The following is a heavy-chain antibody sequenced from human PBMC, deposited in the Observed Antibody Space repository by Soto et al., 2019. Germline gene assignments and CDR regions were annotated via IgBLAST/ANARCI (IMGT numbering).Heavy chain of an antibody. V-gene: IGHV3-64D*06. D-gene: IGHD3-9*01. CDR3: VKGGGLRYFDWLGY. J-gene: IGHJ4*02. CDR1: GFTFSSYA. Sequence: EGSLRLSCSASGFTFSSYAMHWVRQAPGKGLEYVSAISSNGGSTYYADSVKGRFTISRDNSKNTLYPQMSSLRAEDTAVYYCVKGGGLRYFDWLGYWGQGTLVTVSS. CDR2: ISSNGGST.